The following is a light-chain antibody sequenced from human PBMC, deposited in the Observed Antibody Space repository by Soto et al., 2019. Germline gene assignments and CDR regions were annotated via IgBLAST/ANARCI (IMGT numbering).Light chain of an antibody. CDR2: DAS. V-gene: IGKV3-11*01. Sequence: EVVLTQSPDTLSLSPGDRATLSCRASQSVSTYLAWYQQKPGQAPRLLIYDASNRATGIPARFSGSGSGTDFTLTISSLEPADFAVYYCQQRSDWPPITFGQGTRLEIK. CDR3: QQRSDWPPIT. CDR1: QSVSTY. J-gene: IGKJ5*01.